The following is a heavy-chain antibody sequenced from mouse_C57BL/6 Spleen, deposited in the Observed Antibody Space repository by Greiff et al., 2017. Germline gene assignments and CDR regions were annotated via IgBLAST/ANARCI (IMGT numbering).Heavy chain of an antibody. D-gene: IGHD2-5*01. CDR1: GYTFTDYE. V-gene: IGHV1-15*01. CDR3: TRGRYSNYWYFDV. J-gene: IGHJ1*03. Sequence: QVQLQQSGAELVRPGASVTLSCKASGYTFTDYEMHWVKQTPVHGLEWIGAIDPETGGTAYNQKFKGKAILTADKSSSTAYMELRSLTSEDSAVYYCTRGRYSNYWYFDVWGTGTTVTVSS. CDR2: IDPETGGT.